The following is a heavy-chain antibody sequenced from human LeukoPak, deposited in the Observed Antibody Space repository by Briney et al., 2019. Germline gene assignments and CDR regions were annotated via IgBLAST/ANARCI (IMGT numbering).Heavy chain of an antibody. J-gene: IGHJ4*02. D-gene: IGHD1-14*01. CDR3: ATVGYAGSGQTGNFDY. Sequence: ASVKVSCKASGYTLTDHDIHWVRQAPGQRLEWMGWINPGNGNTKYSQKFQGRVTMAEDTSTDTAYMELSSLRSEDTAVYYCATVGYAGSGQTGNFDYWGQGTLVTVSS. CDR2: INPGNGNT. CDR1: GYTLTDHD. V-gene: IGHV1-3*01.